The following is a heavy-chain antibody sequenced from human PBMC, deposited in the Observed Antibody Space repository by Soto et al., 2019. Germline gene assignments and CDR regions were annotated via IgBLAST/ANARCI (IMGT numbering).Heavy chain of an antibody. V-gene: IGHV3-23*01. CDR2: ISGSGGST. Sequence: GESLKISCAASGFTFSSYAMSWVRQAPGKGLEWVSAISGSGGSTYYADSVKGRFTISRDNSKNTLYLQMNSLRAEDTAVYYCAKPRYDFWSGYQFDYWGQGTLVTVSS. CDR3: AKPRYDFWSGYQFDY. D-gene: IGHD3-3*01. CDR1: GFTFSSYA. J-gene: IGHJ4*02.